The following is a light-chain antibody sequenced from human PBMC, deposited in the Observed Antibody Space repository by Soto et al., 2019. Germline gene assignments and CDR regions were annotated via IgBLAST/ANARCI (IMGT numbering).Light chain of an antibody. V-gene: IGKV1-5*03. CDR3: QQYYSYPWT. J-gene: IGKJ1*01. CDR1: QSISSW. Sequence: DIQMTQSPSTLSASVGARVTITCRASQSISSWLAWYQQKPGKVPNLLIYKASRLESGVPSRFSGSGSGTESTLTISSLQPDSFATYDCQQYYSYPWTFGHGTNVEIK. CDR2: KAS.